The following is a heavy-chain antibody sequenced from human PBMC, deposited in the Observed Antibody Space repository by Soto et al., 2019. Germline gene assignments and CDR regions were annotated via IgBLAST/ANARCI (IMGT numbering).Heavy chain of an antibody. D-gene: IGHD1-26*01. Sequence: EVQLVESGGGLVQPGGSLRLSCEVSGFTLSDHHMNWVRQAPGKGLEWLGRTRKKSEGYTTEYAASVSGRFTLSRDDSKNSVFLQMNSLKTEDTAVYYCVWESFYDLDDWGQGTLVTVSS. J-gene: IGHJ4*02. CDR1: GFTLSDHH. V-gene: IGHV3-72*01. CDR2: TRKKSEGYTT. CDR3: VWESFYDLDD.